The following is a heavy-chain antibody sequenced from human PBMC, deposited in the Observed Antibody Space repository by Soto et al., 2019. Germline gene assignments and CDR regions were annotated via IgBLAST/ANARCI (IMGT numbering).Heavy chain of an antibody. Sequence: QVQLVQSGAEVKKPGASVKVSCKASGYTFTSYGISWVRQAPGQGLEWMGWISAYNGNTNYAQKLQGRVTMTTDTSTSTAYMALRSLSSDDTAVYYCARDGGYCSGGSCPTAYYYYGMDVWGQGTTVTFSS. D-gene: IGHD2-15*01. CDR3: ARDGGYCSGGSCPTAYYYYGMDV. CDR1: GYTFTSYG. CDR2: ISAYNGNT. J-gene: IGHJ6*02. V-gene: IGHV1-18*01.